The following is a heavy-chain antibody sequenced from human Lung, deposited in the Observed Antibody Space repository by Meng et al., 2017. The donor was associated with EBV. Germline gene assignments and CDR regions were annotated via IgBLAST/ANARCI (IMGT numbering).Heavy chain of an antibody. Sequence: EVRLWESGGGLVKPGGYLRCSCAAFGFTFSNAWMNWVRQAPGKGLEWVGRIKSNTDGGTTDYAAPVKGRFTISRDDSKNTLYLQMNSLKTEDTAVYYCITGTDVVPFDYWGQGTLVTVSS. CDR3: ITGTDVVPFDY. CDR2: IKSNTDGGTT. D-gene: IGHD3-10*02. V-gene: IGHV3-15*01. CDR1: GFTFSNAW. J-gene: IGHJ4*02.